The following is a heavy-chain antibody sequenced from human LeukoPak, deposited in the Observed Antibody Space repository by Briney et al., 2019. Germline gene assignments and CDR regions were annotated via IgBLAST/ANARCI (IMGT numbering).Heavy chain of an antibody. CDR1: GFTFNSFG. D-gene: IGHD6-13*01. CDR2: IRYDGGNK. J-gene: IGHJ4*02. V-gene: IGHV3-30*02. CDR3: AKDRQQLVHSYFDY. Sequence: GSLRLSCAASGFTFNSFGMHWVRQAPGKGLEWVAFIRYDGGNKNYADSVKGRFTISRDNSKNTLYLQMNSLRAEDTAVYYCAKDRQQLVHSYFDYWGQGTLVTVSS.